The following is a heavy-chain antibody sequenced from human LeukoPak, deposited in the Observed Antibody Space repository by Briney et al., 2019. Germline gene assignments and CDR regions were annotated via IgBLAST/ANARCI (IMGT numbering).Heavy chain of an antibody. CDR3: TRGEMSGVPTFYPAFVY. Sequence: GGSLRLSCAASGFPFNNYWIHWVRQAPGRGLVWVSRVNSEGTTTHFADSVRGRFTISRDNAKNTVYLQMNSLRAHDTGGYYCTRGEMSGVPTFYPAFVYWGQGTLATVSS. D-gene: IGHD3-3*01. J-gene: IGHJ4*02. V-gene: IGHV3-74*01. CDR2: VNSEGTTT. CDR1: GFPFNNYW.